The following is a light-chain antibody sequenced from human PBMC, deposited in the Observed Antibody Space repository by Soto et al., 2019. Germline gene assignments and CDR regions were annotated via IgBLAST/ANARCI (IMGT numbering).Light chain of an antibody. CDR1: QSISSW. CDR2: DAS. V-gene: IGKV1-5*01. J-gene: IGKJ4*01. Sequence: DIQMTQSHSTLSASVGDRVTITCRASQSISSWLAWYQQKPGKAPKLLIYDASSLEIGVPSRFSGRGSGTDFTLTISSLQPEDFATDYCQQSYRTLLTFGGGTKVDIK. CDR3: QQSYRTLLT.